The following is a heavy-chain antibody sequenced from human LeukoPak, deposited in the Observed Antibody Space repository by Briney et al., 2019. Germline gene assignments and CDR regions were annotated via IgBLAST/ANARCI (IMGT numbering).Heavy chain of an antibody. Sequence: GGSPRLSCAASGFTFSSYSMSWVRQAPGKGLEWVSSISSSYSYIYYADSVKGRFTISRDNAKNSLYLQMNSLRAEDTAVYYCAREGYGDYAIDYWGQGTLVTVSP. V-gene: IGHV3-21*01. CDR1: GFTFSSYS. J-gene: IGHJ4*02. CDR2: ISSSYSYI. D-gene: IGHD4-17*01. CDR3: AREGYGDYAIDY.